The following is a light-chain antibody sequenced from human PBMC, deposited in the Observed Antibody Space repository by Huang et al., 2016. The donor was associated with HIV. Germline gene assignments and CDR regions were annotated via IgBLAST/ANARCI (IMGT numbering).Light chain of an antibody. CDR1: RSVTGGS. V-gene: IGKV3-11*01. CDR3: QQRNNWPPII. J-gene: IGKJ5*01. CDR2: DAS. Sequence: EIVLTQSPATLSLSPGERATLSCRASRSVTGGSLAWYQHKPGQPPRLLIYDASNRATGIPARFRGSGSGTDFTLTISSLEPEDFAVYFCQQRNNWPPIIFGQGTRLEIK.